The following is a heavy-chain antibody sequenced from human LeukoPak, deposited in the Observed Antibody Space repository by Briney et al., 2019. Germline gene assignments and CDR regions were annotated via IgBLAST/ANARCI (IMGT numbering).Heavy chain of an antibody. CDR2: INHSGST. J-gene: IGHJ4*02. Sequence: PSETLSLTCAVYGGSFSGYYWSWIRQPPGKGLEWIGEINHSGSTNYNPSLKSRVTISVDTSKNQFSLKLSSVTAADTAVYYCARGAPPYCSGGSCYSVDYWGQGTLVTVSS. CDR1: GGSFSGYY. V-gene: IGHV4-34*01. CDR3: ARGAPPYCSGGSCYSVDY. D-gene: IGHD2-15*01.